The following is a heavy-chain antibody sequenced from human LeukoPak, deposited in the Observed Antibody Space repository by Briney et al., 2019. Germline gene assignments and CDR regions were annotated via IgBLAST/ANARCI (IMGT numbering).Heavy chain of an antibody. D-gene: IGHD5-18*01. CDR3: AKDLNSCGYSYVCKTLDY. J-gene: IGHJ4*02. CDR1: GFTFSSYG. Sequence: PGGSLRLSCAASGFTFSSYGMHWVRQAPGKGLEWVAVISYDGSNKYYADYVKGRFTISRDNSKNTLYLQMNSLRAEDTAVYYCAKDLNSCGYSYVCKTLDYWGQGTLVTVSS. V-gene: IGHV3-30*18. CDR2: ISYDGSNK.